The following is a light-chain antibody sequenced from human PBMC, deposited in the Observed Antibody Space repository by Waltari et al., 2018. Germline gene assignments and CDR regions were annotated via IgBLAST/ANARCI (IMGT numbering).Light chain of an antibody. Sequence: QSALTQPASVSGSPGQSVTIFCTGTSNDVGGYNSFSWYQEHPGQAPRLIIYDVSDRPSGVSDRFSGSKSGNTASLTISGLQAEDEADYYCTSQSSNNVVLFGGGTKLTVL. CDR1: SNDVGGYNS. V-gene: IGLV2-14*01. J-gene: IGLJ2*01. CDR3: TSQSSNNVVL. CDR2: DVS.